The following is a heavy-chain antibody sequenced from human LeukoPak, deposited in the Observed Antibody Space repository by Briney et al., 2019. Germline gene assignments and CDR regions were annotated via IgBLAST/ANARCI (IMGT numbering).Heavy chain of an antibody. V-gene: IGHV4-39*07. Sequence: SETLSLTCTVSGGSISSSSYYWGWIRQPPGKGLEWIGSIYYSGSTYYNPSLKSRVTISVDTSKNQFSLKLSSVTAADTAVYYCAGYHKLASENHYNGIDYWGQGTLVTVSS. J-gene: IGHJ4*02. CDR3: AGYHKLASENHYNGIDY. CDR1: GGSISSSSYY. CDR2: IYYSGST. D-gene: IGHD2-8*01.